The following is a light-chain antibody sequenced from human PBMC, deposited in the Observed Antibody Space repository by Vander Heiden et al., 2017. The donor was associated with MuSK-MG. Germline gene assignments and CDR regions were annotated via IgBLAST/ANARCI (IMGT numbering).Light chain of an antibody. J-gene: IGLJ2*01. CDR3: QSWDRTTVV. CDR2: QDM. V-gene: IGLV3-1*01. Sequence: SYEVTQPPSVSVSPGQTASITCSGDKLGDKYVSWYQQKPGQSPVLVIYQDMKRPSVIAERFSGSNSGNTATLTISGTQAMDEAEYYCQSWDRTTVVFGGGTKVTVL. CDR1: KLGDKY.